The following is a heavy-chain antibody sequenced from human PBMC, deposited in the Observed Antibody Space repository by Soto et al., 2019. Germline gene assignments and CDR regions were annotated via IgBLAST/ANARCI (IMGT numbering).Heavy chain of an antibody. CDR2: ISYDGSNK. CDR3: APWFGAFDY. J-gene: IGHJ4*02. CDR1: GFTFSSYG. V-gene: IGHV3-30*03. D-gene: IGHD3-10*01. Sequence: SVGGVVQPGRSLRLSCAASGFTFSSYGMHWVRQAPGKGLEWVAVISYDGSNKYYADSVKGRFTISRDNSKNTLYLQMNSLRAEDTAVYYCAPWFGAFDYWGQGTLVTVSS.